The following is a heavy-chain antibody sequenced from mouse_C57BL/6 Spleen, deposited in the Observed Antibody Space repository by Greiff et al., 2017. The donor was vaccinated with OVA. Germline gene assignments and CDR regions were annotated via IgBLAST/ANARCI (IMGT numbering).Heavy chain of an antibody. V-gene: IGHV1-53*01. D-gene: IGHD4-1*01. CDR1: GYTFTSYW. Sequence: QVQLQQPGPELVKPGASVKLSCKASGYTFTSYWMHWVKQRPGQGLEWIGNINPSNGGTNYNEKFKSKATLTVDKSSSTAYMQLSSLTSEDSAVYYCARLGQEYYYAMDYWGQGTSVTVSS. CDR2: INPSNGGT. J-gene: IGHJ4*01. CDR3: ARLGQEYYYAMDY.